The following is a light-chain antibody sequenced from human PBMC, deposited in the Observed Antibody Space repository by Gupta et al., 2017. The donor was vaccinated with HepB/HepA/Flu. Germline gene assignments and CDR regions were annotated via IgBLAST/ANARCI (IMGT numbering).Light chain of an antibody. CDR1: GSNSGKNN. V-gene: IGLV1-47*01. CDR2: RNN. Sequence: SGGTPQPSASGTPGHRVTISCSGRGSNSGKNNVYWYQQLPGTAPKLRIYRNNQRPSGVPARFSGSKSGTSASLALTGLRSEAEADYDCAARADIMSGVLFGGGTKLTGL. CDR3: AARADIMSGVL. J-gene: IGLJ2*01.